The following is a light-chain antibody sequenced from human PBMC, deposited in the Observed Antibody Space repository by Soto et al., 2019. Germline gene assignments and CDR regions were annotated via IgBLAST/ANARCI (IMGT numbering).Light chain of an antibody. CDR2: LGS. V-gene: IGKV2-28*01. Sequence: DIVMTQSPLSLPVMPGEPASISCRSSQSLLHSNGYNYLDWYVQKPGQSPQLLIYLGSNRASGVPDRFSGSGSGTDFTLRISRVEAEDVGVYYCMQGLETPNFGPGTKVDIK. J-gene: IGKJ3*01. CDR1: QSLLHSNGYNY. CDR3: MQGLETPN.